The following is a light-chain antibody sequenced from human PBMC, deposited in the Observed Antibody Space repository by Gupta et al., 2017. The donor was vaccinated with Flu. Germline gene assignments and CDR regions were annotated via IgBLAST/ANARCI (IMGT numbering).Light chain of an antibody. Sequence: EIVLAQSPATLSLSPGDTATLSCRASQSVSTYLAWYQQKPGQAPRLLIYDASNRATGIPDRFSGSGSGTDFTLTISSLEPEDFAVYYCQQRSNWQTFGQGTXVEIK. J-gene: IGKJ1*01. CDR3: QQRSNWQT. CDR1: QSVSTY. CDR2: DAS. V-gene: IGKV3-11*01.